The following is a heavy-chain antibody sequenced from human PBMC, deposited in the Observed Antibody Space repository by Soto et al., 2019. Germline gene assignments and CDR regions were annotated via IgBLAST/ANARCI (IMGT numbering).Heavy chain of an antibody. Sequence: QLQLQESGPGLVKPSETLSLTCTVSGGSISSSSYYWGWIRQPPGKGLEWIGSIYYSGSTYYNPSLQSRVPISVDTSKNQFSLKLSSVTAADTAVYYCASWNCSGGSCYFGGTYYFDYWGQGTLVTVSS. J-gene: IGHJ4*02. D-gene: IGHD2-15*01. V-gene: IGHV4-39*01. CDR3: ASWNCSGGSCYFGGTYYFDY. CDR1: GGSISSSSYY. CDR2: IYYSGST.